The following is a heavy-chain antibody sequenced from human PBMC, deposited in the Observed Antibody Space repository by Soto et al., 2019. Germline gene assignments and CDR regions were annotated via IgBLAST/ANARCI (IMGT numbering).Heavy chain of an antibody. J-gene: IGHJ4*02. CDR3: ARDEAVAGSFDY. D-gene: IGHD6-19*01. CDR2: IYTSGST. CDR1: GGSISSYY. V-gene: IGHV4-4*07. Sequence: SETLSLTCTVSGGSISSYYWSWIRQPAGKGLEWIGRIYTSGSTNYNPSLKSRVTMSVDASKNQFSLKLSSVTAADTAVYYCARDEAVAGSFDYWGQGTLVTVSS.